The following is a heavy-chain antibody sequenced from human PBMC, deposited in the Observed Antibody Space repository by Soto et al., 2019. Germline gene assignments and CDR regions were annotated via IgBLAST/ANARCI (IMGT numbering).Heavy chain of an antibody. J-gene: IGHJ4*02. CDR1: GFTFSNAW. CDR3: TTECTYYDFWSGYQQTVDY. Sequence: GGSLRLSCAASGFTFSNAWMNWVRQAPGKGLEWVGRIKSKTDGGTTGYAAPVKGRFTISRDDSKNTLYLQMNSLKTEDTAVYYCTTECTYYDFWSGYQQTVDYWGQGTLVTVS. CDR2: IKSKTDGGTT. V-gene: IGHV3-15*07. D-gene: IGHD3-3*01.